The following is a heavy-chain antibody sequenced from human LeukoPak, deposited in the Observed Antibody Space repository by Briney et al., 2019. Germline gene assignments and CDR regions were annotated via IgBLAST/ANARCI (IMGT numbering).Heavy chain of an antibody. V-gene: IGHV3-48*01. CDR1: GFSFNDYD. CDR2: IGGSSGTI. Sequence: GGSLRLSCAASGFSFNDYDMHWVRQGKGKGLDWVSYIGGSSGTIHYADSVRGRFTISRDNVKKSLYLYMNNLRAEDTAVYYCVGFGAYGGLWGQGTVVTVSP. CDR3: VGFGAYGGL. D-gene: IGHD4-23*01. J-gene: IGHJ4*01.